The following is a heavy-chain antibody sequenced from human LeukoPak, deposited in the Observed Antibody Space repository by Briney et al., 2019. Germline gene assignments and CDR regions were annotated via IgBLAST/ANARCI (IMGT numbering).Heavy chain of an antibody. CDR3: AREVVGGYSSSWYWFDP. V-gene: IGHV1-8*01. Sequence: ASVKVSCKASGYTFTSYDINWVRQATGQGLEWMGWLNPNSGNTGYAQKFQGRVTMIRNTSISTAYMELSSLRSEDTAVYYCAREVVGGYSSSWYWFDPWGQGTLVTVSS. J-gene: IGHJ5*02. CDR2: LNPNSGNT. CDR1: GYTFTSYD. D-gene: IGHD6-13*01.